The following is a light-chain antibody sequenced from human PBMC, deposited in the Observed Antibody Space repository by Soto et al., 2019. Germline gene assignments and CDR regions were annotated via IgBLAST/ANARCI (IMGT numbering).Light chain of an antibody. Sequence: QPVLTQSSSASASLGSSVKFTCTLSSGHSSDIIAWHQQQPGKAPRYLMNLEGSGSYNKGSGVPDRFSGSSSGADRYLTISNLQSEDEADYYCETWDSNTRVFGGGTKLTVL. J-gene: IGLJ3*02. CDR1: SGHSSDI. CDR3: ETWDSNTRV. V-gene: IGLV4-60*03. CDR2: LEGSGSY.